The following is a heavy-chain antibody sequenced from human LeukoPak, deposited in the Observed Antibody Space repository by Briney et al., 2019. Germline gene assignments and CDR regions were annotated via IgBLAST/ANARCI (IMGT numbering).Heavy chain of an antibody. CDR2: ISTYNDNT. D-gene: IGHD4-17*01. CDR3: ARDGDYGDYFDY. CDR1: GYRFTSYG. V-gene: IGHV1-18*04. J-gene: IGHJ4*02. Sequence: ASVKVSCKASGYRFTSYGFSWVRQAPGQGLGWMGRISTYNDNTHYAQKLQGRVTMTTDTSTSTAYMELRSLRSDDTAVYYCARDGDYGDYFDYCGQGTLVTVSS.